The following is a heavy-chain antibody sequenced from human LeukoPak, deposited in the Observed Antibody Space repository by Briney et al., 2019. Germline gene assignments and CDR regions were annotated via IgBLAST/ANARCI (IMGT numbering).Heavy chain of an antibody. V-gene: IGHV1-18*01. D-gene: IGHD1-26*01. CDR2: ISAYNGNT. CDR1: GYTFTSYG. J-gene: IGHJ4*02. Sequence: ASVKVSCKASGYTFTSYGISWVRQAPGQGLEWMGWISAYNGNTKYSQEFQGRVTITRDTSASTAYMELSRLRSDDTAVYYCATNSGSYFDYFDYWGQGTLVTVSS. CDR3: ATNSGSYFDYFDY.